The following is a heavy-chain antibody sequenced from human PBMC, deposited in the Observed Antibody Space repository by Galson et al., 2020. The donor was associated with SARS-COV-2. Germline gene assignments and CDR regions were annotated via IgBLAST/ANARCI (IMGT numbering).Heavy chain of an antibody. CDR3: ARESPPSMACTIFCQGDWFDP. Sequence: SVKVSCKASGGTFSNHTISWVRQAPGQGLEWMGGIIPKFSLVNYAQKFQGRVTISADEFTTTVYMELSSLRYEDTAVYYCARESPPSMACTIFCQGDWFDPWGQGTLVTVSS. J-gene: IGHJ5*02. V-gene: IGHV1-69*13. CDR2: IIPKFSLV. CDR1: GGTFSNHT. D-gene: IGHD3-9*01.